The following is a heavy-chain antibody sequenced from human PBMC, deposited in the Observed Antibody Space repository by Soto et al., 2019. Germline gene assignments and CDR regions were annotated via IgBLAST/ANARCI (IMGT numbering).Heavy chain of an antibody. V-gene: IGHV3-64*01. Sequence: SLRLSCAASGFTFSSYAMHWVRQAPGKGLEYVSAISSNGGSTYYANSVKGRFTISRDNSKNTLYLQMGSLRAEVMAVYYCARDQGPRYYDILTGYFFAFDIWGQGTMVTVSS. D-gene: IGHD3-9*01. CDR3: ARDQGPRYYDILTGYFFAFDI. CDR1: GFTFSSYA. CDR2: ISSNGGST. J-gene: IGHJ3*02.